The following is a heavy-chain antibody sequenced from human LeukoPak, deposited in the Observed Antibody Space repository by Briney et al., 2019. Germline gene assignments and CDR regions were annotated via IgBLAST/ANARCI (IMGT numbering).Heavy chain of an antibody. CDR1: GGSISSYY. Sequence: SETLSLTCTVSGGSISSYYWSWIRQPPGKGLEWIGYIYYSGSTNYNPSLKSRVTISVDTSKNQFSLKLSSVTAADTAVYYCARGEFRDYYDSSGYYYFGYWGQGTLATVSS. CDR3: ARGEFRDYYDSSGYYYFGY. V-gene: IGHV4-59*01. D-gene: IGHD3-22*01. CDR2: IYYSGST. J-gene: IGHJ4*02.